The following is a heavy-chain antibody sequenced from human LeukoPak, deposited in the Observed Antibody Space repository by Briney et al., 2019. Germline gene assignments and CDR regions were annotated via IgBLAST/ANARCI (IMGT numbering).Heavy chain of an antibody. CDR2: IYHSGST. V-gene: IGHV4-30-2*01. CDR3: ARVDSWNDEAGVFDY. J-gene: IGHJ4*02. Sequence: SQTLSLTCAVSGGSISGGGYSWSWIRQPPGKGLEWIGYIYHSGSTYYKPSLKSRVTISVDRSKNQFSLKLSSVTAADTAVYYCARVDSWNDEAGVFDYWGQGTLVTVSS. D-gene: IGHD1-20*01. CDR1: GGSISGGGYS.